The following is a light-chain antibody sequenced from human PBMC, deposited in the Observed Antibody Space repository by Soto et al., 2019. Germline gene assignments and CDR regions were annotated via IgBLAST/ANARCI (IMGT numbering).Light chain of an antibody. V-gene: IGKV3D-15*01. CDR1: QSVSSDY. J-gene: IGKJ2*01. CDR2: RAS. CDR3: QQYNNWPPAYT. Sequence: EIVLTQSPGTLSLSPGERATLSCRASQSVSSDYLAWYQQKPGQTPKVLIYRASSRATGIPDRFSGSGSGTEFTLTISSLQSEDFAVYYCQQYNNWPPAYTFGQGTKLEIK.